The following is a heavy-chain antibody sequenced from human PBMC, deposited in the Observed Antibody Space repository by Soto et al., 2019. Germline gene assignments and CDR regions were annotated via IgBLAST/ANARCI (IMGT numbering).Heavy chain of an antibody. CDR2: ISYDGSNK. J-gene: IGHJ6*02. D-gene: IGHD2-8*01. V-gene: IGHV3-30*18. CDR3: VKELTDIVLMVYAIRGYGMDV. CDR1: GFTFSSYG. Sequence: PGGSLRLCCAASGFTFSSYGMHWVRQAPGKGLEWVAVISYDGSNKYYADSVKGRFTISRDNSKNTLYLQMNSLRAEDTAVYYCVKELTDIVLMVYAIRGYGMDVWGQGTTVTVSS.